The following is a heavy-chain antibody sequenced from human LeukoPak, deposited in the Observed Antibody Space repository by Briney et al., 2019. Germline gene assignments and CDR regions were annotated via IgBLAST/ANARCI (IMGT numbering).Heavy chain of an antibody. CDR3: ASGRFLEWLFYTIFDY. CDR2: IIPIFGTA. V-gene: IGHV1-69*06. CDR1: GGTFSSYA. J-gene: IGHJ4*02. D-gene: IGHD3-3*01. Sequence: SVKVSCKASGGTFSSYAISWVRQAPGQGLEWMGGIIPIFGTANYAQKFQGRVTITADKSTSTAYMELSSLRSEDTAVYYCASGRFLEWLFYTIFDYWGQGTLVTVSS.